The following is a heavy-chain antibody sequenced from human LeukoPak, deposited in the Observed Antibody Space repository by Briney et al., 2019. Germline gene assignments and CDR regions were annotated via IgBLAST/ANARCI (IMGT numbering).Heavy chain of an antibody. J-gene: IGHJ4*02. Sequence: SQTLSLTSAISGDTAYINRAAWNWIRQPPTSGLEWLGRTYYRSKWYNDYAVSVKSRITINQDTSKNQFSLQLNSVTPEDTAVYYCTGGVITGGFDYWGQGTLVIVSS. CDR3: TGGVITGGFDY. V-gene: IGHV6-1*01. CDR2: TYYRSKWYN. D-gene: IGHD3-10*01. CDR1: GDTAYINRAA.